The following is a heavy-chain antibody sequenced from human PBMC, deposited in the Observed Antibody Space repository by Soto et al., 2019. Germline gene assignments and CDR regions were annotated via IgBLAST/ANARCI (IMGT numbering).Heavy chain of an antibody. Sequence: SQPLSLTCSVSDDSINSDKYYWGWIRQPPGKGLEWIGSIYYRGNAYYNPSLQTRVTISVDTSKNQFSLKLSSVTAADTAVYYCARGRRGSRTYYYYMDVWGKGTTGTVSS. D-gene: IGHD2-2*01. CDR3: ARGRRGSRTYYYYMDV. V-gene: IGHV4-39*07. CDR2: IYYRGNA. J-gene: IGHJ6*03. CDR1: DDSINSDKYY.